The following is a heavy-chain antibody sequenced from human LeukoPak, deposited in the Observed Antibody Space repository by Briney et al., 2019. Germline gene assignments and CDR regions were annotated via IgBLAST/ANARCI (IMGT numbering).Heavy chain of an antibody. Sequence: ASVKVSCKASGYTFTSYDINWVRQATGQGLEWMGWMNPNSGNTGYAQKFQGRVTMTRNTSISTAYMELSSLRSEDTAVYYCARACRYYGSGSTSYYFDYWGQGTLVTVSS. D-gene: IGHD3-10*01. J-gene: IGHJ4*02. CDR3: ARACRYYGSGSTSYYFDY. V-gene: IGHV1-8*01. CDR1: GYTFTSYD. CDR2: MNPNSGNT.